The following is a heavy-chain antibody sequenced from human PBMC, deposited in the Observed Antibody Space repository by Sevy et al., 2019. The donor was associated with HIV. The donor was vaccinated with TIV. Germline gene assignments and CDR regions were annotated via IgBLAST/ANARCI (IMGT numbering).Heavy chain of an antibody. V-gene: IGHV3-48*02. CDR2: ISSSSRAI. J-gene: IGHJ4*02. CDR1: GFTFSSYS. CDR3: VRGPREYYFDS. D-gene: IGHD3-10*01. Sequence: GWSLRLSCAASGFTFSSYSMNWVRQAPGKGPEWVSYISSSSRAIYYAESVRGRFTISRDNAKNSLYLQMNSLRDDDTAIYFCVRGPREYYFDSWGPGILVTVSS.